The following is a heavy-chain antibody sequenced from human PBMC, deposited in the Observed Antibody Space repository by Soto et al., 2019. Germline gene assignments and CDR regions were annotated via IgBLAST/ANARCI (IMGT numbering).Heavy chain of an antibody. J-gene: IGHJ4*02. CDR2: IYYSGST. Sequence: SETLSLTCTVSGGSIGSSDYYWGWIRQPPGKGLEWIGTIYYSGSTYYNWSLKSRITMSADTSKNQFSLKLSSVTASDTAVYYCARKDFWSGYYDPNFDYWGQGTLVNVSS. D-gene: IGHD3-3*01. CDR1: GGSIGSSDYY. CDR3: ARKDFWSGYYDPNFDY. V-gene: IGHV4-39*01.